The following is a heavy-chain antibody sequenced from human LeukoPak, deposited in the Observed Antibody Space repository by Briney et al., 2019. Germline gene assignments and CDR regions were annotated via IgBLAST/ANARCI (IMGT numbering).Heavy chain of an antibody. CDR3: SRGGSFSRFDY. D-gene: IGHD2-15*01. Sequence: PGGSLRRSCGASGFTFSSYSRNWVRQAPGKGLEWVSSISDSSKYTYYAESLRGRFTISRDNAKNSLFLQMHSLRAEDTAVYYCSRGGSFSRFDYWGQGTLVTVSS. CDR1: GFTFSSYS. J-gene: IGHJ4*02. CDR2: ISDSSKYT. V-gene: IGHV3-21*01.